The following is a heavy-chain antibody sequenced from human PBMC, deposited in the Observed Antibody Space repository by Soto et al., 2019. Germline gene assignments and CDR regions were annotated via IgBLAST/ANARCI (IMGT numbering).Heavy chain of an antibody. CDR2: VYYRGRS. CDR1: GGSVTNSSYY. Sequence: PSETLSLTCTVSGGSVTNSSYYWGWIRQSPGKGLEWIGSVYYRGRSYSKSSVKSRVTISVDTSKNRFSLSLNSVTAADTAVYYCARQRGNYFDYWGQGGLVTVSS. J-gene: IGHJ4*02. CDR3: ARQRGNYFDY. D-gene: IGHD3-10*01. V-gene: IGHV4-39*07.